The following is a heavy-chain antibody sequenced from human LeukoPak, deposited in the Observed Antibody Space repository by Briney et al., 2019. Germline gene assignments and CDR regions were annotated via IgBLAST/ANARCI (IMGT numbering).Heavy chain of an antibody. D-gene: IGHD3-10*01. J-gene: IGHJ4*02. CDR1: GFTFSGYG. Sequence: GGSLRLSCAASGFTFSGYGMNWVRQAPGKGLDWVSVIRSSGDSAYYADFVKGRFTISRDNSKNTLYLQMNSLRAEDTAVYYCAKGYYASGSSLSAFDSWGQGTLVTVSS. V-gene: IGHV3-23*01. CDR2: IRSSGDSA. CDR3: AKGYYASGSSLSAFDS.